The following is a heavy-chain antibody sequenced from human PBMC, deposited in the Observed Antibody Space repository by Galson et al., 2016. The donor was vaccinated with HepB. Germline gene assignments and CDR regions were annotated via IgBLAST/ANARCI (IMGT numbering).Heavy chain of an antibody. CDR2: ISYDGRKI. V-gene: IGHV3-30-3*02. J-gene: IGHJ4*02. CDR1: GFTFTSRA. D-gene: IGHD6-19*01. Sequence: SLRLSCAASGFTFTSRAMHWVRQAPGKGLEWVAVISYDGRKIFYADSVRGRFSISRDNSKNTLFLQMNSLRAEDTAVYFCTKSGSGWYFDYWGPGTLVTGSS. CDR3: TKSGSGWYFDY.